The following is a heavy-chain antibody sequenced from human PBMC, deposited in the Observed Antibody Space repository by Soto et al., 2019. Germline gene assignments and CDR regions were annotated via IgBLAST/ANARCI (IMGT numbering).Heavy chain of an antibody. J-gene: IGHJ4*02. CDR1: GFTFISYA. D-gene: IGHD6-25*01. V-gene: IGHV3-23*01. Sequence: QSGGSLRLSCAASGFTFISYAMSWGRQAPGKGLEWVSAISGSGGSTYYADSVKGRFTISRDNSKNTLYLQMNSLRAEDTAVYYCAKVSSSVSFDYWGQGTLVTVSS. CDR3: AKVSSSVSFDY. CDR2: ISGSGGST.